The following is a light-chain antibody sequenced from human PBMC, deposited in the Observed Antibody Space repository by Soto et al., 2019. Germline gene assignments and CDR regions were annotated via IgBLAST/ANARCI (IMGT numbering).Light chain of an antibody. CDR1: KLADKS. CDR2: DDR. V-gene: IGLV3-21*02. J-gene: IGLJ3*02. Sequence: SYELTQAPSVSVAPGQRARITCAGNKLADKSVHWYQQKPGQAPGLVVYDDRDRTSGVPERFSGTNSDNVAALTIFRVEAGDEADYFCQVWDSDSDHWVFGGGTKLTVL. CDR3: QVWDSDSDHWV.